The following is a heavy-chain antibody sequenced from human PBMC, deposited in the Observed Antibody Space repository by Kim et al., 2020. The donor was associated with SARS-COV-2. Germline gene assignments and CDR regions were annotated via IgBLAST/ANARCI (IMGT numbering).Heavy chain of an antibody. J-gene: IGHJ4*02. Sequence: GGSLRLSCAASGFTFRTYWMHWVRQAPGKGLVWVSRTNGDGSTTNYADSVKGRFTISRDNAKNTLYLQFNSLRAEDTAIYYCARRYYDSRGYYYFDSWGQGTLVTVSS. D-gene: IGHD3-22*01. CDR2: TNGDGSTT. CDR3: ARRYYDSRGYYYFDS. V-gene: IGHV3-74*01. CDR1: GFTFRTYW.